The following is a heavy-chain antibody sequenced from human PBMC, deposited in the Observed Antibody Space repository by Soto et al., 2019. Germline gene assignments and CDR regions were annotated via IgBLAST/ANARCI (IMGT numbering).Heavy chain of an antibody. CDR3: DRGSSRFQDPYYYYALDV. J-gene: IGHJ6*04. CDR1: GFTFSDHY. CDR2: IRDRANGYTT. D-gene: IGHD6-13*01. Sequence: EVQLVESGGGLVQPGGSLRLSCAASGFTFSDHYMDWVRQAPGEGLEWVGRIRDRANGYTTEDAAAVKGRFSVSRDDSKNSVYLQMNSLQTEDTAVYYRDRGSSRFQDPYYYYALDVWGEGTTVTVSS. V-gene: IGHV3-72*01.